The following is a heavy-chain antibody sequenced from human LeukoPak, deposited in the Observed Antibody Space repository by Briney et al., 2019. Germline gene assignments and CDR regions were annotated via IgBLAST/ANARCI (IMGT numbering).Heavy chain of an antibody. CDR2: ISWNSGSI. J-gene: IGHJ6*02. CDR1: GFTFDDYA. Sequence: PGGSLRLSCAASGFTFDDYAMHWVRQAPGKGLEWVSGISWNSGSIGYADSVKGRFTISRDNAKNSLYLQMNSLRAEDTAVYYCARDVNDSSGYYFGREQYYYYGMDVWGQGTTVTVSS. V-gene: IGHV3-9*01. D-gene: IGHD3-22*01. CDR3: ARDVNDSSGYYFGREQYYYYGMDV.